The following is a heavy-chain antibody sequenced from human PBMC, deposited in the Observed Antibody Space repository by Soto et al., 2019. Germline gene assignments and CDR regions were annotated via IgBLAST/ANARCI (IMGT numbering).Heavy chain of an antibody. V-gene: IGHV4-59*01. J-gene: IGHJ6*02. CDR3: ARTGLKKDSIVYSIYYYYGRDV. D-gene: IGHD3-22*01. Sequence: SETLSLTCTVSGGSISSYYWSWIRQPPGKGLEWIGYIYYSGSTNYNPSLKSRVTISVDTSKNQFSLKLSSVTAADTAVYYCARTGLKKDSIVYSIYYYYGRDVWGQGTTVTVSS. CDR2: IYYSGST. CDR1: GGSISSYY.